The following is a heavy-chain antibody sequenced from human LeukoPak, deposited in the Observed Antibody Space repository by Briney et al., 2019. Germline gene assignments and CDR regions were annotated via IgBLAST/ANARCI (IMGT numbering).Heavy chain of an antibody. CDR1: GGSISSYY. D-gene: IGHD4-23*01. V-gene: IGHV4-4*07. J-gene: IGHJ3*02. Sequence: SETLSLTCTVSGGSISSYYWSWIRQPAGKGPEWIGRIYTSGSTNYNPSLRSRVTMSVDTSKNQFSLKLSSVTAADTAVYYCARDLIVFKATVVIDAFDIWGQGTMVTVSS. CDR2: IYTSGST. CDR3: ARDLIVFKATVVIDAFDI.